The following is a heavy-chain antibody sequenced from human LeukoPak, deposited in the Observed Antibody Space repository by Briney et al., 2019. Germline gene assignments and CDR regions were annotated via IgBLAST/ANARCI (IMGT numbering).Heavy chain of an antibody. CDR3: ARGSVFWSGYYWGY. CDR2: INPNSGGT. CDR1: GYTFTGYY. V-gene: IGHV1-2*02. J-gene: IGHJ4*02. D-gene: IGHD3-3*01. Sequence: ASVKVPCKASGYTFTGYYMHWVRQAPGQGLEWMGWINPNSGGTNYAQKFQGRVTMTRDTSISTAYMELSRLRSDDTAVYYCARGSVFWSGYYWGYWGQGTLVTVSS.